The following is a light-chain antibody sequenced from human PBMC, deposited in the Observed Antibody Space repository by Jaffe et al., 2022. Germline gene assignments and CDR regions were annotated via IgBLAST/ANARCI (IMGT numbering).Light chain of an antibody. CDR2: DVS. CDR3: SSYTSSSTLV. Sequence: QSALTQPASVSGSPGQSITISCTGTSSDVGHYNYVSWYQQHPGKAPKLMIYDVSNWPSGVSNRFSGSKSGNTASLTISGLQAEDEADYYCSSYTSSSTLVFGTGTKVTVL. V-gene: IGLV2-14*03. J-gene: IGLJ1*01. CDR1: SSDVGHYNY.